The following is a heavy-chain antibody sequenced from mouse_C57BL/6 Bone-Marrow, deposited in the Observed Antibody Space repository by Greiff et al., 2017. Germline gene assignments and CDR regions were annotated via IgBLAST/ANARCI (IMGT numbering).Heavy chain of an antibody. V-gene: IGHV10-1*01. CDR1: GFSFNTYA. Sequence: EAGGGLVQPKGSLKLSCAASGFSFNTYAMNWVRQAPGKGLEWVARIRSKSNNYATYYADSVKDRFTISRDDSESMLYLQMNNLKTEDTAMYYCVRHDYYGSSYGFAYWGQGTLVTVSA. CDR3: VRHDYYGSSYGFAY. J-gene: IGHJ3*01. CDR2: IRSKSNNYAT. D-gene: IGHD1-1*01.